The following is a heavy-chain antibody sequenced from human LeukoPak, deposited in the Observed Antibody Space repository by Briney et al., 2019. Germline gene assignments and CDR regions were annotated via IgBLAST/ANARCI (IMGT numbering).Heavy chain of an antibody. CDR3: ARGAPPRN. J-gene: IGHJ4*02. CDR2: VYYTGAS. V-gene: IGHV4-38-2*02. CDR1: GYSIRSGYY. Sequence: SETLSLTCTVSGYSIRSGYYWGWIRQPPGKGLEWIGSVYYTGASYYNPSLKSRVTISIDTSKKHFSLKLTSVTAADTAVYYCARGAPPRNWGQGTLVTVSS.